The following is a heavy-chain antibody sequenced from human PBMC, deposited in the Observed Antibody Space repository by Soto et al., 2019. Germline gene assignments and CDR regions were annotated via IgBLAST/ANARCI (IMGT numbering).Heavy chain of an antibody. CDR2: INPSGGST. V-gene: IGHV1-46*01. CDR1: GYTFTSYY. D-gene: IGHD2-2*01. J-gene: IGHJ6*02. CDR3: ASRYCSSTSCRRDYYYYYGMDA. Sequence: ASVKVSCKASGYTFTSYYMHWVRQAPGQGLEWMGIINPSGGSTSYAQKFQGRVTMTRDTSTSTVYMELSSLRSEDTAVYYCASRYCSSTSCRRDYYYYYGMDAWGQGTTVTVSS.